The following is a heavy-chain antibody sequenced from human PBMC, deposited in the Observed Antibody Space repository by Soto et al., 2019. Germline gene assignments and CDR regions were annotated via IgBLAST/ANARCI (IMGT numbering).Heavy chain of an antibody. D-gene: IGHD4-4*01. Sequence: GGSLRLSCAASGFTFSSYGMHWVRQAPGKGPEWVAVIWYDGSNKYYADSVKGRFTISRDNSKNTLYLQMNSLRAEDTGVYYCAKRLSVTTWLDPWGQGALVTVPS. CDR1: GFTFSSYG. V-gene: IGHV3-33*06. CDR2: IWYDGSNK. J-gene: IGHJ5*02. CDR3: AKRLSVTTWLDP.